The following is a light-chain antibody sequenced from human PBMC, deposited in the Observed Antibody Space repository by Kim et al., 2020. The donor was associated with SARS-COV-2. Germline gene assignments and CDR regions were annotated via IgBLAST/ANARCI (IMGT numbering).Light chain of an antibody. V-gene: IGLV2-14*03. Sequence: QSALTQPASVSGSPGQSITISCTGTSSDVGGYNSVSWYQQHPGTAPKLIIYDVNERPSGVSNRFSGSKSGHTASLTISGLQSDDEADYYCGSYTSSSTLVFGGGTQLTVL. J-gene: IGLJ2*01. CDR1: SSDVGGYNS. CDR2: DVN. CDR3: GSYTSSSTLV.